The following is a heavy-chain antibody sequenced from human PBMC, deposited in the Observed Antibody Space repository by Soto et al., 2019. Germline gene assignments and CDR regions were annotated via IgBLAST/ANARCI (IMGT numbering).Heavy chain of an antibody. D-gene: IGHD3-3*01. CDR3: ARDNPEIGFWSGHPAGGYYYGMDV. CDR2: IYYSGST. J-gene: IGHJ6*02. Sequence: QVQLQESGPGLVKPSQTLSLTCTVSGGSISSGGYYWSWIRQHPGKGLEWIGYIYYSGSTYYNPSLKSRVTISVDTSKNQFSLKLSSVIAADTAVYYCARDNPEIGFWSGHPAGGYYYGMDVWGQGTTVTVSS. CDR1: GGSISSGGYY. V-gene: IGHV4-31*03.